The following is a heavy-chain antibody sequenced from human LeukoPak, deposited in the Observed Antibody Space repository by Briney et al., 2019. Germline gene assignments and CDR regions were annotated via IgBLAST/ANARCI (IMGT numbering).Heavy chain of an antibody. CDR3: ARDCSGGSCYPQGPRRLNWFDP. CDR2: IIPIFGTA. D-gene: IGHD2-15*01. J-gene: IGHJ5*02. CDR1: GGTFSSYA. Sequence: GASVKVSCKASGGTFSSYAISWVRQAPGQGLEWMGGIIPIFGTANYAQKFQGRVTITADESTSTAYMELSSLRSEDTAVYYCARDCSGGSCYPQGPRRLNWFDPWGQGTLVTVSS. V-gene: IGHV1-69*13.